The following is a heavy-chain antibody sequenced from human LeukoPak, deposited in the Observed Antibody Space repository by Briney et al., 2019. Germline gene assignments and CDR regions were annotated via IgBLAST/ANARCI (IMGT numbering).Heavy chain of an antibody. CDR1: GYSFTTYW. J-gene: IGHJ3*02. D-gene: IGHD5-18*01. V-gene: IGHV5-51*01. CDR3: ARQRLWLRDAFDI. CDR2: IYPGDSDT. Sequence: GESLKISCKGSGYSFTTYWIGWVRQMPGKGLEYMGIIYPGDSDTTYSPSFQGQVTISADKSISTAYLQWSSLKASDTAMYYYARQRLWLRDAFDIWGQGTMVTVSS.